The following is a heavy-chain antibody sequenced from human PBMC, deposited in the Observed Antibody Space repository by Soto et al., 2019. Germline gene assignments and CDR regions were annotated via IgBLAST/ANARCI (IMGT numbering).Heavy chain of an antibody. V-gene: IGHV3-72*01. CDR2: TASRAESYTT. D-gene: IGHD2-2*01. CDR3: GRGYCTRPSCPRAHYGLDV. J-gene: IGHJ6*02. Sequence: PGGSLRLSCAASGFTFSDRFMDWVRQAPGKGLEWVGRTASRAESYTTGYAASVKGRFTISRDDSKNSLYLQMNSLKTEDTAVYYCGRGYCTRPSCPRAHYGLDVWGQGTTVTVSS. CDR1: GFTFSDRF.